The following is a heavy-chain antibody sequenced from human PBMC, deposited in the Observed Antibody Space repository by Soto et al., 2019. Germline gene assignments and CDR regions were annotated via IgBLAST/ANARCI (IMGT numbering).Heavy chain of an antibody. CDR1: GGSISSGGYS. J-gene: IGHJ1*01. Sequence: QLQLQESGSGLVKPSQTLSLTCAVSGGSISSGGYSWSWIRQPPGKGLEWIGYIYHSGSTYYNPSLKSRVTISVDRSKNQFSLKLSSVTAADTAVYYCASSEWGATTESEYFQHWGQGTLVTVSS. CDR2: IYHSGST. CDR3: ASSEWGATTESEYFQH. D-gene: IGHD1-26*01. V-gene: IGHV4-30-2*01.